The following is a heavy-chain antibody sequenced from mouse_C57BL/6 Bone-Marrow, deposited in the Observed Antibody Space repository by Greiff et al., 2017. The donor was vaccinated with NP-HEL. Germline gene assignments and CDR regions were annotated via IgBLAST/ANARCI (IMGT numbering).Heavy chain of an antibody. V-gene: IGHV1-50*01. J-gene: IGHJ2*01. Sequence: VKLQQPGAELVKPGASVKLSCKASGYTFTSYWMQWVKQRPGQGLEWIGEIDPSDSYTNYNQKFKGKATLTVDTSSSTAYMQLSSLTSEDSAVYYCANGDYWGQGTTLTVSS. CDR2: IDPSDSYT. CDR1: GYTFTSYW. CDR3: ANGDY.